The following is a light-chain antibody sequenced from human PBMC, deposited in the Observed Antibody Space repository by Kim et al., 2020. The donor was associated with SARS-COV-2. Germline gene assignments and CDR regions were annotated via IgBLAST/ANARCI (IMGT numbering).Light chain of an antibody. V-gene: IGKV3-15*01. Sequence: VSPGERATLSCRASQSISNKVAWYQQKSGQPPRLLIYGASTRATGVPARFSGSGSGTEFTLTISSLQSEDFAVYYCQQYNNWPPTTFGQGTKLEI. J-gene: IGKJ2*01. CDR1: QSISNK. CDR2: GAS. CDR3: QQYNNWPPTT.